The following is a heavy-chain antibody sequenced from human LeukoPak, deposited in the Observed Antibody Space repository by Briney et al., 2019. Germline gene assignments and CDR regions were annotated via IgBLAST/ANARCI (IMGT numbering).Heavy chain of an antibody. CDR1: GITFSSYA. CDR2: ISGSGGST. J-gene: IGHJ4*02. V-gene: IGHV3-23*01. D-gene: IGHD3-10*01. CDR3: ANPTYYYGSGNSDY. Sequence: PGGSLRLSCAASGITFSSYAMSWVRQAPGKGLEWVSAISGSGGSTYYADSVKGRFTISRDNSKNTLYLQMNSLRAEDTAVYYCANPTYYYGSGNSDYWGQGTLVTVSS.